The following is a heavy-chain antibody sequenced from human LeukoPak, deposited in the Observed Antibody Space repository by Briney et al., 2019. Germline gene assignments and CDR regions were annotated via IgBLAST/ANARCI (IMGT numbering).Heavy chain of an antibody. CDR1: GFTFSSYW. CDR2: INTDGSST. J-gene: IGHJ6*03. CDR3: ARGIAVAGRYYYYYMDV. V-gene: IGHV3-74*01. Sequence: PGGSLRLSCAASGFTFSSYWMHWVRQAPGRRLVWVSRINTDGSSTSYAESVKGRFTISRDNAKNTLYLQMNSLRAEDTAVYYCARGIAVAGRYYYYYMDVWGKGTTVTVSS. D-gene: IGHD6-19*01.